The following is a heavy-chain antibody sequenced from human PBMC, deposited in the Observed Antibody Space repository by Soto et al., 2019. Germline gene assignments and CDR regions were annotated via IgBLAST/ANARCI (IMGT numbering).Heavy chain of an antibody. CDR3: ARDPTEQFQYHCYYAAGPSGLGYYGMDV. CDR2: IYHSGST. J-gene: IGHJ6*02. CDR1: GGSISSSNW. V-gene: IGHV4-4*02. Sequence: SETLSLTCAVSGGSISSSNWWSWVRQPPGKGLEWIGEIYHSGSTNYNPSLKSRVTISVDKSKNQFSLKLSSVTAADTAVYYCARDPTEQFQYHCYYAAGPSGLGYYGMDVWGQGTTVTVSS. D-gene: IGHD1-26*01.